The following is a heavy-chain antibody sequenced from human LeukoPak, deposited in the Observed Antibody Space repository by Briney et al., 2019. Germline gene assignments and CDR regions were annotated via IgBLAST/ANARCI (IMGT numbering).Heavy chain of an antibody. CDR1: GYTFASYD. CDR2: MSPNSGDT. D-gene: IGHD7-27*01. CDR3: ARGPPNWGYDY. V-gene: IGHV1-8*01. Sequence: ASVKVSCKASGYTFASYDFNWVRQATGQRPEWMGWMSPNSGDTGYAQKFQDRVTMTRNTSISTAYMELSSLGSDDTAVYYCARGPPNWGYDYWGPGTLVTVSS. J-gene: IGHJ4*02.